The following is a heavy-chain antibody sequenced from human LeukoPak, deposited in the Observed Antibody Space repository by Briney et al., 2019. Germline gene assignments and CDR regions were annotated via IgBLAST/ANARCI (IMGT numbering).Heavy chain of an antibody. CDR1: GFTFINAW. D-gene: IGHD6-13*01. V-gene: IGHV3-15*07. J-gene: IGHJ6*02. CDR3: TTVGAAGRIGYYYYGMDV. Sequence: GSLRLSCAASGFTFINAWMNWVRQAPGKGLEWVGRIKSKTDTGTTDYAAPVKGRFTISRDDSKNTLYLQMNSLKTEDTAVYYCTTVGAAGRIGYYYYGMDVWGQGTTVTVSS. CDR2: IKSKTDTGTT.